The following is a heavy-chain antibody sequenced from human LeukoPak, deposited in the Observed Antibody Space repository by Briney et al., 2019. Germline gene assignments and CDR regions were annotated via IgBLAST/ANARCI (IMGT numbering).Heavy chain of an antibody. CDR1: GVSISSGGYS. CDR3: AAGGYSYPNWFDP. V-gene: IGHV4-30-2*01. Sequence: PSETLSLTCTVSGVSISSGGYSWSWIRQPPGKGLEWIGYIYHSGSTYYNPSLKSRVTISVDRSKNQFSLKLSSVTAADTAVYYCAAGGYSYPNWFDPWGQGTLVTVSS. D-gene: IGHD5-18*01. CDR2: IYHSGST. J-gene: IGHJ5*02.